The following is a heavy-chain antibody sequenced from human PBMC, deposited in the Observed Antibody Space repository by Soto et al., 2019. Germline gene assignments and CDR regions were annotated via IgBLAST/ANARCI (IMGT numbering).Heavy chain of an antibody. CDR3: ARHKDRSGYYIDAFDI. D-gene: IGHD3-22*01. Sequence: QIGGSLRLSCTASGFTFSNYAMGWVRQAPGKGLEWVSVISGGADDTHYADSVKGRFTISRDNSKNTLYVQMDSLRAEDTAVYYCARHKDRSGYYIDAFDIWGQGTMVTVSS. CDR2: ISGGADDT. V-gene: IGHV3-23*01. J-gene: IGHJ3*02. CDR1: GFTFSNYA.